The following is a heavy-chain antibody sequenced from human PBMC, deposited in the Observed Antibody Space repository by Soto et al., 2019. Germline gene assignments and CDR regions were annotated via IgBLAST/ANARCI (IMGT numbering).Heavy chain of an antibody. CDR3: AIGGNRSSSTSAGVGGFDY. Sequence: SETLSLTCTVSVASISSSYWSWIRQPPGKGLEWIGYIFHSGTTNYNPSIKSRVTISVDTSKNQFSLNLSSLTTADTAVYFFAIGGNRSSSTSAGVGGFDYWGQGTLVTVSS. CDR2: IFHSGTT. D-gene: IGHD2-2*01. J-gene: IGHJ4*02. V-gene: IGHV4-59*01. CDR1: VASISSSY.